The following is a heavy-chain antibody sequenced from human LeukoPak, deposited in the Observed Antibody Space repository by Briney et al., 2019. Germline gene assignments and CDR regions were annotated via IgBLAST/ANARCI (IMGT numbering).Heavy chain of an antibody. J-gene: IGHJ6*02. CDR3: ARETALVTNYYSYYGMDV. D-gene: IGHD5-18*01. CDR1: GYTFTCYY. Sequence: ASVKVSCKASGYTFTCYYMHWVRQAPGQGLDWMGIINPIGARTTYAQKFRGRLTMTRDTSTSTVYMELSSLRSEDTAVYYCARETALVTNYYSYYGMDVWGQGTTVTVSS. CDR2: INPIGART. V-gene: IGHV1-46*01.